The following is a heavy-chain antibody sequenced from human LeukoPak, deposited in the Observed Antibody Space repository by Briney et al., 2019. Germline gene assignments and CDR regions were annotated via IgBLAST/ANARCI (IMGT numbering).Heavy chain of an antibody. J-gene: IGHJ6*03. CDR3: ARVIAARPHYYYYMDV. D-gene: IGHD6-6*01. V-gene: IGHV3-11*04. Sequence: GGSLRLSCAASGFTFSDYYMSWIRQAPGKGLEWVSYISSSGSTIYYADSVKGRFTISRGNAKNSLYLQMNSLRAEDTAVYYCARVIAARPHYYYYMDVWGEGTTVTVSS. CDR2: ISSSGSTI. CDR1: GFTFSDYY.